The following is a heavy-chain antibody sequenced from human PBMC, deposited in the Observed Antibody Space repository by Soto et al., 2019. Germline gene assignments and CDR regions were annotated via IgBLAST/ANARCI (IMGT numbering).Heavy chain of an antibody. CDR1: GGSISSYY. J-gene: IGHJ5*02. D-gene: IGHD3-10*01. CDR2: IYYSGST. Sequence: PSETLSLTCTVSGGSISSYYWSWIRQPPGKGLEWIGYIYYSGSTNYNPSLKSRVTISVDTSKNQFSLKLNSMTAADTAVYYCARSVTPWGQGTLVTVSS. CDR3: ARSVTP. V-gene: IGHV4-59*08.